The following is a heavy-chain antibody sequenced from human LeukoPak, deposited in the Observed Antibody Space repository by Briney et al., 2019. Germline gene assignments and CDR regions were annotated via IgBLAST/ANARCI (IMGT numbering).Heavy chain of an antibody. Sequence: ASVKVSCKVSGYTLTELSMHWVRQAPGKGLEWMGGFDPEDGETIYAQKFQGRVTMTEDTSTDTAYMELSSLRSEDTAVYYCATQFYGSGSLDAFDIWGQGTMVTVSS. D-gene: IGHD3-10*01. V-gene: IGHV1-24*01. J-gene: IGHJ3*02. CDR3: ATQFYGSGSLDAFDI. CDR2: FDPEDGET. CDR1: GYTLTELS.